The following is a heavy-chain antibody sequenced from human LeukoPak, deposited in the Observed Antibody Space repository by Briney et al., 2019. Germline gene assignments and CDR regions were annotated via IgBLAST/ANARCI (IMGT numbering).Heavy chain of an antibody. CDR1: GFTFSSYS. V-gene: IGHV3-21*01. J-gene: IGHJ5*02. CDR3: ARDLHNYGFDP. D-gene: IGHD1-1*01. Sequence: GSLRLSCAASGFTFSSYSMNWVRQAPGKGLEWVSSISSSSYIYYADSVKGRFTISRDNAKNSLYLQMNSLRAEDTAVYYCARDLHNYGFDPWGQGTLVTVSS. CDR2: ISSSSYI.